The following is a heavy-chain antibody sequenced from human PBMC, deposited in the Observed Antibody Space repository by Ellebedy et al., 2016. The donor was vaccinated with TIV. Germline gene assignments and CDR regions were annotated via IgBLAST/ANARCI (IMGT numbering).Heavy chain of an antibody. CDR2: INHSGST. CDR3: ARLGYSSGFDY. CDR1: GGSFSGYY. V-gene: IGHV4-34*01. D-gene: IGHD6-19*01. Sequence: SETLSLXCAVYGGSFSGYYWSWIRQPPGKGLEWIGEINHSGSTYYNPSLKSRVTISVDTSKNQFSLKLSSVTAADTAVYYCARLGYSSGFDYWGQGTLVTVSS. J-gene: IGHJ4*02.